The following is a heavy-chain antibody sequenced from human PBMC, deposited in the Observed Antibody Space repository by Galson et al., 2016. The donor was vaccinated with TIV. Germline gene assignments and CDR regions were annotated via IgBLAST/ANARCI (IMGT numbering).Heavy chain of an antibody. V-gene: IGHV1-69*04. CDR1: GGNFNSFA. Sequence: SVKVSCKASGGNFNSFAINWVRQAPGQGLEWMGRIIPVLGMENYAQKFQGRVSITAGISTNIAYTELSSLRSEDTAVYYCSSASHLVPTVHHYWGQGTLVTVSS. CDR2: IIPVLGME. D-gene: IGHD3-3*02. J-gene: IGHJ4*02. CDR3: SSASHLVPTVHHY.